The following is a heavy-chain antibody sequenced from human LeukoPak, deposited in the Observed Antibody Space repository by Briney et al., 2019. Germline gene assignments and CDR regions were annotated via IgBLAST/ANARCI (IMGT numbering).Heavy chain of an antibody. CDR2: ISAYNGNT. CDR3: ARGGAARGNNWFDP. Sequence: RGASVKVSCKASGYTFTSYGISWVRQAPGQGLGWMGWISAYNGNTNYAQKLQGRVTMTTDTSTSTAYMELRSLRSDDTAVYYCARGGAARGNNWFDPWGQGTLVTVSS. J-gene: IGHJ5*02. V-gene: IGHV1-18*01. D-gene: IGHD6-6*01. CDR1: GYTFTSYG.